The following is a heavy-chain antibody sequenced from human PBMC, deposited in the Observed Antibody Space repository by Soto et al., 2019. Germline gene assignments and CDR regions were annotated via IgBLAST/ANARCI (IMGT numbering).Heavy chain of an antibody. V-gene: IGHV1-8*01. CDR3: ARSHGDYYYYGMDV. Sequence: GASVKVSCKASGYTFTTYDISWVRQATGQGLEWMGWMNPYSGNTGYAQKFQGRVTVTRNTSISTVYMELSGLRPDDTAVYYCARSHGDYYYYGMDVWGQGTTVTVSS. CDR1: GYTFTTYD. J-gene: IGHJ6*02. CDR2: MNPYSGNT.